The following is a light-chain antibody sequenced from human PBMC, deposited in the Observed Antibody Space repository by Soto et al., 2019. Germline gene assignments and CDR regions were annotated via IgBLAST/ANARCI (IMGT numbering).Light chain of an antibody. CDR2: GAS. J-gene: IGKJ4*01. CDR3: QQYGSSPT. Sequence: EIVLTQSPGTLSLSPGERATLSCRASQSVSSSYLAWYQQKPGQALRLLIYGASSRATGIPDRFSGSGSGTDFTLTISGLEPEDFAVYYCQQYGSSPTFGGGTKVEIK. CDR1: QSVSSSY. V-gene: IGKV3-20*01.